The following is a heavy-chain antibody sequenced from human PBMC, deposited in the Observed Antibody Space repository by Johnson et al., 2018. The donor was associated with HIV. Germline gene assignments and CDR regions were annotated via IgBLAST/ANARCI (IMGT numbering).Heavy chain of an antibody. CDR2: IRYDETNK. CDR3: AKDRSGGALGAFDI. Sequence: QVQLVESGGGVVQPGGSLRLSCAASGFTFSSHGMHWVRQAPGKGLAWVTFIRYDETNKYYADSVKGRFTISRDNSKNTLYLQMNSLRDEDTALYYCAKDRSGGALGAFDIWGHGTMVTVSS. D-gene: IGHD2-15*01. V-gene: IGHV3-30*02. CDR1: GFTFSSHG. J-gene: IGHJ3*02.